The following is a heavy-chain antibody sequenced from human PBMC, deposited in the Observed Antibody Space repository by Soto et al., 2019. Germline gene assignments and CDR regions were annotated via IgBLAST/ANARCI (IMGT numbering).Heavy chain of an antibody. CDR1: GGSISSSNW. CDR2: IYHSGST. D-gene: IGHD1-7*01. Sequence: SATLALTFAVSGGSISSSNWWSSVRQPPGKGLEWIGEIYHSGSTNYNPSLKSRVTISVDKSKNQFSLKLSSVTAADTAVYYCAARALTGTSYGMDVWGQGTTVTVS. CDR3: AARALTGTSYGMDV. V-gene: IGHV4-4*02. J-gene: IGHJ6*02.